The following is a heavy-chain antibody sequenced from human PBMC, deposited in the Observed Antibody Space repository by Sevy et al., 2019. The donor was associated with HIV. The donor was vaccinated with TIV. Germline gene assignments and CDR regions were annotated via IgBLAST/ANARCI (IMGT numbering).Heavy chain of an antibody. CDR1: GFTFDDYA. D-gene: IGHD3-16*01. Sequence: GGYLRLSCAASGFTFDDYAMHCVRQAPGKGLEWVSGISWNSGSIGYADSVKGRFTISRDNAKNSLYLQMNSLRAEDTPLYYCAKDILDLGVDYYGMDVWGQGTLVTVSS. J-gene: IGHJ6*02. CDR2: ISWNSGSI. V-gene: IGHV3-9*01. CDR3: AKDILDLGVDYYGMDV.